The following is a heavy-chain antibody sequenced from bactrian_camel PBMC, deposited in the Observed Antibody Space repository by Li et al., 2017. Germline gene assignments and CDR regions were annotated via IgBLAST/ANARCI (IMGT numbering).Heavy chain of an antibody. Sequence: VQLVESGGGLVRPGETLRLSCTASAFTFDDADMAWVRQVQGKGLEWVLAINTGGGTTYYADSVKGRFTISQDNGMSTVYLQMNSLKPEDTAMYYCAYYGYWGQGTQVTVS. CDR3: AYYGY. J-gene: IGHJ4*01. CDR2: INTGGGTT. CDR1: AFTFDDAD. V-gene: IGHV3S40*01.